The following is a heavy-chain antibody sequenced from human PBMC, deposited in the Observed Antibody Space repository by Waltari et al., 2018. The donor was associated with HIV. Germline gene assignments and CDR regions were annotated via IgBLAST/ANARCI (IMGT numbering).Heavy chain of an antibody. Sequence: QVQLQESGPGLVKPSETLSLSCTVSGVSVSSSGYYWSWIRQPPGRGLEWIAYIYDRGSTNYNPSLKSRVTISGDTSKKQFSLTLTSVTAADTAVYFCARERLSGGHYYGIDYWGQGILVTVSS. CDR1: GVSVSSSGYY. V-gene: IGHV4-61*08. CDR3: ARERLSGGHYYGIDY. CDR2: IYDRGST. J-gene: IGHJ4*02. D-gene: IGHD3-22*01.